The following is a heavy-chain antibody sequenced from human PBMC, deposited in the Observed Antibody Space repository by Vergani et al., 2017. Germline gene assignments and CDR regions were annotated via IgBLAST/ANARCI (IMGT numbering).Heavy chain of an antibody. CDR1: GGSISSYY. Sequence: QVQLQESRPGLLKPSETLSLTCTVSGGSISSYYWSWIRQPPGKGLEWIGYIYYSGSTNYNPSLKSRVTISVDTSKNQFSLKLSTVTAADTAVYYCARARCSGGSCYSFDAFDLWGQGTMVTVSS. CDR3: ARARCSGGSCYSFDAFDL. CDR2: IYYSGST. J-gene: IGHJ3*01. D-gene: IGHD2-15*01. V-gene: IGHV4-59*01.